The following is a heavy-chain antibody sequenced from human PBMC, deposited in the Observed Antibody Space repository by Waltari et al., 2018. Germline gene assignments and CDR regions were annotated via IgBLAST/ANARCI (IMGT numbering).Heavy chain of an antibody. D-gene: IGHD6-13*01. CDR1: GYTFTSYY. J-gene: IGHJ4*02. CDR3: ARQGGDSSSWAYFDY. V-gene: IGHV1-46*01. CDR2: INPSGGST. Sequence: QVQLVQSGAEVKKPGASVKVSCKASGYTFTSYYMHWLRQAPGQGLEWMGIINPSGGSTSYAQKFQVRVTMTRDTATSTVYMELSSLRSEDTAVYYCARQGGDSSSWAYFDYWGQGTLVTVSS.